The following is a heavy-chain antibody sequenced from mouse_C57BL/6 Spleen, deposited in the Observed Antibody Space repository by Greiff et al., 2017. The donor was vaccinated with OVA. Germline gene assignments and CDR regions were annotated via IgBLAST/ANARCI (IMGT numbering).Heavy chain of an antibody. V-gene: IGHV1-50*01. J-gene: IGHJ3*01. CDR2: IDPSDSYT. CDR3: ARWDYDPWFAY. CDR1: GYTFTSYW. D-gene: IGHD2-4*01. Sequence: QVQLKQPGAELVKPGASVKLSCKASGYTFTSYWMQWVKQRPGQGLEWIGEIDPSDSYTNYNQKFKGKATLTVDTSSSTAYMQLSSLTSEDSAVYYCARWDYDPWFAYWGQGTLVTVSA.